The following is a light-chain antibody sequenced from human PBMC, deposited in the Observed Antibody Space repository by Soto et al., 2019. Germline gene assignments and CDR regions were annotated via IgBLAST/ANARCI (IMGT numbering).Light chain of an antibody. CDR3: QQYNNWPLYS. CDR1: RHVYINA. Sequence: VVLTQSPATLSLSPGDRATLSCRASRHVYINALGWYQQRPGQAPRLLIYAASTRATGIPARFSGRGSGTEFTLTISSLQSEDFALYFCQQYNNWPLYSFGQGTKLEIK. V-gene: IGKV3-15*01. CDR2: AAS. J-gene: IGKJ2*01.